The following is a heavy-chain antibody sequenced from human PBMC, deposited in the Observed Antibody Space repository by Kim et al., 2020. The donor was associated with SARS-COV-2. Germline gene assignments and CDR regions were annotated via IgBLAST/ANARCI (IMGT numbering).Heavy chain of an antibody. D-gene: IGHD3-3*01. J-gene: IGHJ4*02. Sequence: GSTSYAQSVQGRVTMTSDTSTTTVYMELTSLTSDDTAMYYCARDLEGLDYWGQGTLVTVSS. CDR2: GST. V-gene: IGHV1-46*01. CDR3: ARDLEGLDY.